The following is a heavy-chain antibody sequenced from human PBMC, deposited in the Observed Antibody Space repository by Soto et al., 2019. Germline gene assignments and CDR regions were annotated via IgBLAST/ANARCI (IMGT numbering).Heavy chain of an antibody. D-gene: IGHD3-10*01. CDR3: ATDLPITMVRGVEYYFDY. J-gene: IGHJ4*02. V-gene: IGHV1-24*01. Sequence: ASVKVSCKVSGYTLTELSMHWVRQAPGKGLEWMGGFDPEDGETIYAQKFQGRVTMTEDTSTDTAYMELSSLRSEDTAVYYCATDLPITMVRGVEYYFDYWGQGTLVTVSS. CDR2: FDPEDGET. CDR1: GYTLTELS.